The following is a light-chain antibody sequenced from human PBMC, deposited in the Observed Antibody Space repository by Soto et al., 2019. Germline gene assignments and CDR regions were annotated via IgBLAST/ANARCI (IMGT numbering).Light chain of an antibody. CDR2: GAS. CDR3: QQYGSSSPLT. V-gene: IGKV3-20*01. Sequence: NVLTQSPGTLSLSPGERATLSCRASQSVSSTYLAWYQQKPGQGPRLLIYGASSRATGIADRFSGSGSGTDFTLTISRLEPEDFAVYYCQQYGSSSPLTFGGGTKVDIK. CDR1: QSVSSTY. J-gene: IGKJ4*01.